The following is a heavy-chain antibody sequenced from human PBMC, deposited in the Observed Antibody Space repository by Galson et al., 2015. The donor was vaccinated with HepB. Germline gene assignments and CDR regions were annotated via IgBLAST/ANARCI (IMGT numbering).Heavy chain of an antibody. V-gene: IGHV3-48*01. Sequence: SLRLSCAASGFTFSNYRLNWVRQAPGKGLEWVSYIDIIDTTTQYADSVKGRFTISRDDSKNTLYLQMNSLRAEDMAVYYCAKQGRPGPYWYYYYMDVWGKGTTVTVSS. J-gene: IGHJ6*03. CDR2: IDIIDTTT. CDR3: AKQGRPGPYWYYYYMDV. D-gene: IGHD2-8*02. CDR1: GFTFSNYR.